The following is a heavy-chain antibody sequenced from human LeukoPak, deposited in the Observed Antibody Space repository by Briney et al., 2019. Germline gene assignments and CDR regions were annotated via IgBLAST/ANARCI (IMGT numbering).Heavy chain of an antibody. CDR3: ATGWEAGNYYDSSGYYAY. J-gene: IGHJ4*02. CDR2: ISYDGSNQ. V-gene: IGHV3-30*04. Sequence: GGSLRLSCAASGFTFSSYAMHWVRQAPGKGLEWVAVISYDGSNQYYADSVKGRFTISRDNSKNTLYLQMNSLRAEDTAVYYCATGWEAGNYYDSSGYYAYWGQGTLVTVSS. D-gene: IGHD3-22*01. CDR1: GFTFSSYA.